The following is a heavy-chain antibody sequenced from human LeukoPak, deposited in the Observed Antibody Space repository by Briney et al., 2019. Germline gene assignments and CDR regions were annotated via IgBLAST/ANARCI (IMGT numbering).Heavy chain of an antibody. V-gene: IGHV4-39*01. D-gene: IGHD6-19*01. CDR3: ARQRWLVHNWFDP. CDR2: ISYSAST. Sequence: SETLSLTCSVSGGSISSRSYYWGWIRHPPGKGLEWIGSISYSASTYYNPSLKSRVTISVGTSKNQFSLKLSSVTAADTALYYCARQRWLVHNWFDPWGQGTLVTVSS. CDR1: GGSISSRSYY. J-gene: IGHJ5*02.